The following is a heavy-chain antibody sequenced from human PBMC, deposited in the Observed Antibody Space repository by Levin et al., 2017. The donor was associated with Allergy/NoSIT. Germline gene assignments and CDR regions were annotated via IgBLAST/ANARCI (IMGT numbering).Heavy chain of an antibody. CDR1: GGSISSSSYY. D-gene: IGHD3-16*02. CDR2: IYYSGST. V-gene: IGHV4-39*01. Sequence: SETLSLTCTVSGGSISSSSYYWGWIRQPPGKGLEWIGSIYYSGSTYYNPSLKSRVTISVDTSKNQFSLKLSSVTAADTAVYYCARHGAFGAIWGSYRYAFDIWGQGTMVTVSS. J-gene: IGHJ3*02. CDR3: ARHGAFGAIWGSYRYAFDI.